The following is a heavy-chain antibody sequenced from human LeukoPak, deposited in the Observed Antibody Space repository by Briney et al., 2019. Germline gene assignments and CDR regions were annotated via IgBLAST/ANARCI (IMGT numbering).Heavy chain of an antibody. J-gene: IGHJ4*02. CDR1: AGSISSYY. Sequence: SETLSLTCTVSAGSISSYYWSWIRQPPGKGLEWIGNMYYSGSTDYNPSLKSRVTISVDTSKNQFSLKLSSVTAADTAVYYCARESYYGSGSEGYFAYWGQGTLVTVSS. D-gene: IGHD3-10*01. CDR3: ARESYYGSGSEGYFAY. V-gene: IGHV4-59*01. CDR2: MYYSGST.